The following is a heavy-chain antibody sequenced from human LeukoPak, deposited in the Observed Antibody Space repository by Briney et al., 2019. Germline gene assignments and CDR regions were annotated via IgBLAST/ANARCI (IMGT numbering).Heavy chain of an antibody. Sequence: SVMVSCKASGGTFSSYAISWVRQAPGQGLEWMGGIIPIFGTANYAQKFQGRVTITTDESTSTAYMELSSLRSEDTAVYYCAGSIAARSRGTGGNWFDPWGQGTLVTVSS. V-gene: IGHV1-69*05. CDR1: GGTFSSYA. D-gene: IGHD6-6*01. CDR2: IIPIFGTA. J-gene: IGHJ5*02. CDR3: AGSIAARSRGTGGNWFDP.